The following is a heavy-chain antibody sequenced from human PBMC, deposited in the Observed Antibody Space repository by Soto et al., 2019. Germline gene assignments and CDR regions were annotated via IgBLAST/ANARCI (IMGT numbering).Heavy chain of an antibody. D-gene: IGHD6-13*01. CDR2: IYYSGST. Sequence: ASETLSLTCTVSGGSISSGGYYWSWIRQHPGKGLEWIGYIYYSGSTYYNPSLKSRVTISVDTSKNQFSLKLSSVTAADTAVYYCASSRPYSTPASDFDYWGQGTLVTVSS. V-gene: IGHV4-31*03. J-gene: IGHJ4*02. CDR1: GGSISSGGYY. CDR3: ASSRPYSTPASDFDY.